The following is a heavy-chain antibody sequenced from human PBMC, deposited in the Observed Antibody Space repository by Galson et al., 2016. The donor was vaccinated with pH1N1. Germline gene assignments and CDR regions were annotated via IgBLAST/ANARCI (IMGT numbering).Heavy chain of an antibody. CDR1: GFSFSTYG. CDR2: ISAGGDDT. V-gene: IGHV3-23*01. D-gene: IGHD4-23*01. J-gene: IGHJ4*02. CDR3: ARDPSPNDYRGFLVALDC. Sequence: SLRLSCAASGFSFSTYGMSWVRQAPGKGLDWVSGISAGGDDTFYAHTVRGRFTISRDNSKNTLYLQMNSLTAEDTAVYYCARDPSPNDYRGFLVALDCWGQGALVTVPS.